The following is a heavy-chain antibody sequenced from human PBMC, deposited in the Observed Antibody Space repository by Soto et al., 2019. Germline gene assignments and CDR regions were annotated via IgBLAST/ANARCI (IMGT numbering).Heavy chain of an antibody. V-gene: IGHV1-18*01. CDR2: ISAYNGNT. Sequence: ASVKVSCKASGYTFTSYGISWVRQAPGQGLEWMGWISAYNGNTNYAQKLQGRVTMTTDTSTSTAYMELRSLRSDDTAVYYCASGSWGYCSSTSCYAGDNYFDYWGQGTLVTVSS. D-gene: IGHD2-2*01. CDR3: ASGSWGYCSSTSCYAGDNYFDY. CDR1: GYTFTSYG. J-gene: IGHJ4*02.